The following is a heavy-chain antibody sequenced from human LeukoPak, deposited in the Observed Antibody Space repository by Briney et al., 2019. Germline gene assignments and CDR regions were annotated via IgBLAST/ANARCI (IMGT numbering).Heavy chain of an antibody. CDR3: ARVDCSSTSCPSKPIDY. J-gene: IGHJ4*02. CDR2: ISYDGSNK. D-gene: IGHD2-2*01. V-gene: IGHV3-30*01. Sequence: GGSLRLSCAASGFTFSSYAMHWVRQAPGKGLDRVAVISYDGSNKYYADSVKGRFTISRDNSKNTLYLQMNSLRAEDTAVYYCARVDCSSTSCPSKPIDYWGQGTLVTVSS. CDR1: GFTFSSYA.